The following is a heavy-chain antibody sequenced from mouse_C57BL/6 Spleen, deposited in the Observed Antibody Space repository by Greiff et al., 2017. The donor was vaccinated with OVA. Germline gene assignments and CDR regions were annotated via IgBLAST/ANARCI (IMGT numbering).Heavy chain of an antibody. CDR3: ARGDWDVSWYFDV. V-gene: IGHV1-61*01. CDR2: IYPSDSET. CDR1: GYTFTSYW. J-gene: IGHJ1*03. D-gene: IGHD4-1*01. Sequence: QVQLQQPGAELVRPGSSVKLSCKASGYTFTSYWMDWVKQRPGQGLEWIGNIYPSDSETHYNQKFKDKATLTVDKSSSTAYMQLSSLTSEDSAVYYCARGDWDVSWYFDVWGTGTTVTVSS.